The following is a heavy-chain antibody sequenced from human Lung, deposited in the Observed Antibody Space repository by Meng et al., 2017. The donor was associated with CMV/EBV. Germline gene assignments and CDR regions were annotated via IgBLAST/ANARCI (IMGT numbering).Heavy chain of an antibody. V-gene: IGHV4-38-2*02. CDR3: ARVSCSSTSCYDY. Sequence: SETLSLTCTVSGYSISSGYYWGWIRQPPGKGLEWIGSIYHSGSTYYNPSLKSRVTISVDTSKNQFSLKLSSVTAADTAVYYCARVSCSSTSCYDYWGQGTXVTVSS. D-gene: IGHD2-2*01. CDR2: IYHSGST. J-gene: IGHJ4*02. CDR1: GYSISSGYY.